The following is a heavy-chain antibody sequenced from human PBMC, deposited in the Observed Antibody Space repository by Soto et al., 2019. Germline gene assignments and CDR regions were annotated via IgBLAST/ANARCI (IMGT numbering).Heavy chain of an antibody. V-gene: IGHV3-73*02. Sequence: EVQLVESGGGLVQPGGSLKLSCAASGFTFSGSAMHWVRQASGKGLEWVGRIRSKANSYATAYAASVKGRFTISRDDSKNTAYLQMNSLKTEETAVYYCTRSHWGGYYTGISYYWGQGTLVTVSS. CDR3: TRSHWGGYYTGISYY. CDR1: GFTFSGSA. J-gene: IGHJ4*02. D-gene: IGHD3-3*01. CDR2: IRSKANSYAT.